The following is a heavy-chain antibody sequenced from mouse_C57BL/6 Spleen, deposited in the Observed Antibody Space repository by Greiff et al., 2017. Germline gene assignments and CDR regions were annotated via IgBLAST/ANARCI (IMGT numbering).Heavy chain of an antibody. Sequence: QVQLQQPGAEFVKPGASVKLSCTASGYTFTSYWMQWVKQRPGPGLEWIGEIDPSDSYTNSNQTFKGKATLTVDTSSSTANMQLSSLTSEDSAVYYCALVQVWFAYWGQGTLVTVSA. CDR1: GYTFTSYW. J-gene: IGHJ3*01. V-gene: IGHV1-50*01. CDR2: IDPSDSYT. CDR3: ALVQVWFAY. D-gene: IGHD1-1*02.